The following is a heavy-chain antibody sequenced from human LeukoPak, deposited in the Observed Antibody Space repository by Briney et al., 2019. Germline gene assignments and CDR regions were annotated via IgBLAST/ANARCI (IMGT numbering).Heavy chain of an antibody. CDR3: ARDLMDY. CDR1: GFTFSSYS. CDR2: IYSGGST. V-gene: IGHV3-66*01. Sequence: PGGSLRLSCAASGFTFSSYSMNWVRQAPGKGLEWVSVIYSGGSTYYADSVKGRFTISRDNSKNTLYLQMNSLRAEDTAVYYCARDLMDYWGQGTLVTVSS. J-gene: IGHJ4*02.